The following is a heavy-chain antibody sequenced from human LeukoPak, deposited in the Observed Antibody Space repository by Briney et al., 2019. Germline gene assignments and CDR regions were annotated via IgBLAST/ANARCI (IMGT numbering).Heavy chain of an antibody. D-gene: IGHD1-26*01. CDR1: GGSISSGGYY. CDR2: IYYSGST. V-gene: IGHV4-31*03. Sequence: SQTLSLTCTVSGGSISSGGYYWSWIRQHPGKGLEWIGYIYYSGSTYYNPSLKSRVTISVDTSKNQFSLKLSSVTAADTAVYYCARDRADSPTIDYWGQGTLVTVSS. J-gene: IGHJ4*02. CDR3: ARDRADSPTIDY.